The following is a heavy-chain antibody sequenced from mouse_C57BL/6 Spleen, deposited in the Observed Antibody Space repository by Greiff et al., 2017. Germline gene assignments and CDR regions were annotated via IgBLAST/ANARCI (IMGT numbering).Heavy chain of an antibody. CDR2: IYPSDSET. Sequence: VQLQQPGAELVRPGSSVKLSCKASGYTFTSYWMDWVKQRPGQGLEWIGNIYPSDSETNYNQKFKDKATLTVDKSSSTAYMQLSSLTSEDSAVYYCARGDGKSYAMDYWGQGTSVTVSS. CDR1: GYTFTSYW. J-gene: IGHJ4*01. D-gene: IGHD2-3*01. CDR3: ARGDGKSYAMDY. V-gene: IGHV1-61*01.